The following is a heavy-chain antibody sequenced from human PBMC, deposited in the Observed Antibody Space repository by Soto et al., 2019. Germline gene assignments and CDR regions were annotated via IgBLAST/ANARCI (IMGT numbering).Heavy chain of an antibody. CDR2: ISGSGGST. V-gene: IGHV3-23*01. D-gene: IGHD3-3*01. J-gene: IGHJ4*02. Sequence: PGGSLRLSCAASGFTFISYAMSWVRQATGKGLEWVSAISGSGGSTYYADSVKGRFTISRDNSKNTLYLQMNSLRAEDTAVYYCAKGYYDFWSGLIDYWGQGTLVTVSS. CDR1: GFTFISYA. CDR3: AKGYYDFWSGLIDY.